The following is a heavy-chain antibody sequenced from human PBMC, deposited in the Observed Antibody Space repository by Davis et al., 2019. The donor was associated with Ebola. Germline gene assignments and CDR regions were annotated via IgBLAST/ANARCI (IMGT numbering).Heavy chain of an antibody. CDR1: GYTFTSYD. J-gene: IGHJ5*02. Sequence: ASVQVSCKASGYTFTSYDINWVRQATGPGLEWMGWMNPNSGNTGYAQKFQGRVTMTRNTSISTAYMELSSLRSEDTAVYYCARGLEYYDFWSGYYSRGYWFDPWGQGTLVTVSS. D-gene: IGHD3-3*01. CDR3: ARGLEYYDFWSGYYSRGYWFDP. V-gene: IGHV1-8*01. CDR2: MNPNSGNT.